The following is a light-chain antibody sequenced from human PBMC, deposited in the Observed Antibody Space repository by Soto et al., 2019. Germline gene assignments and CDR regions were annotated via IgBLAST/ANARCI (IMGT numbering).Light chain of an antibody. J-gene: IGKJ3*01. V-gene: IGKV4-1*01. Sequence: DIVMTQSPDSLAVSLGERATINCKSSQSVLYSSNNKNYLAWYQQKLGQPPKLLIYWASTRESGVPDRFSGSGSGTDFTLTISSLQDEDVAVYYCQQYYSTPSFGPGTKVDIK. CDR2: WAS. CDR1: QSVLYSSNNKNY. CDR3: QQYYSTPS.